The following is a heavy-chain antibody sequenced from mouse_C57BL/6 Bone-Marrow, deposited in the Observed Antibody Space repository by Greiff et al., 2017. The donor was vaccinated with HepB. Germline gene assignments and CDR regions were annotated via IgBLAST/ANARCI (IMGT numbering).Heavy chain of an antibody. V-gene: IGHV5-9-1*02. CDR2: ISSGGDYI. Sequence: EVMLVESGEGLVKPGGSLKLSCAASGFTFSSYAMSWVRQTPEKRLEWVAYISSGGDYIYYADTVKVRFTISRDNARNTLYLQMSSLKSEDTAMYYCTRGWLLRDYAMDYWGQGTSVTVSS. D-gene: IGHD2-3*01. J-gene: IGHJ4*01. CDR3: TRGWLLRDYAMDY. CDR1: GFTFSSYA.